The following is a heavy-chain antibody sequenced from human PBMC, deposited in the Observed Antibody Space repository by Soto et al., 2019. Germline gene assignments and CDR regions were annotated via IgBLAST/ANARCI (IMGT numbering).Heavy chain of an antibody. CDR2: INAGNGNT. CDR3: ARGVAGPLHWFDP. V-gene: IGHV1-3*01. D-gene: IGHD6-19*01. J-gene: IGHJ5*02. CDR1: GYTFTSYA. Sequence: GASVKVSWKASGYTFTSYAMHWVRQAPGQRLEWMGWINAGNGNTKYSQKFQGRVTITRDTSASTAYMELSSLRSEDTAVYYCARGVAGPLHWFDPRGQGTLVTVSS.